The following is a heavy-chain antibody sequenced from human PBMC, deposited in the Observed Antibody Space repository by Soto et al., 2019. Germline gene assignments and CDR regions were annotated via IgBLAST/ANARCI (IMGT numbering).Heavy chain of an antibody. J-gene: IGHJ4*02. D-gene: IGHD3-22*01. CDR3: ARDYGDSSGYLGYFDY. CDR2: INAGTGNT. CDR1: GYTFTSYA. Sequence: QVQLVQSGAEVKKPGASVKVSCKASGYTFTSYAMHWVRQAPGQRLEWMGWINAGTGNTKYSQKFRGRVTITRDSSASTAYMELSSLRSEDTAVYYCARDYGDSSGYLGYFDYWGQGTLVTVSS. V-gene: IGHV1-3*01.